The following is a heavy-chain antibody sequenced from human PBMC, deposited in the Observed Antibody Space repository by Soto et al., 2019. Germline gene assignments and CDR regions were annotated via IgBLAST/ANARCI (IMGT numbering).Heavy chain of an antibody. CDR3: ASQGSSVYYYYGMDV. D-gene: IGHD6-6*01. CDR2: IYPGDSDT. Sequence: PGESLKISCKGSGYSFTSYWIGWVRQMPGKGLEWMGIIYPGDSDTRYSPSFQGQVTISADKSISTAYLQWSSLKASDTAMYYCASQGSSVYYYYGMDVWGQGTTVTVSS. CDR1: GYSFTSYW. J-gene: IGHJ6*02. V-gene: IGHV5-51*01.